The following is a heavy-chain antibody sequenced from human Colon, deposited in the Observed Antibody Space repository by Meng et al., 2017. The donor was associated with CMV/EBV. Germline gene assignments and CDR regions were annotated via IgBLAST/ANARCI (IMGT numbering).Heavy chain of an antibody. CDR2: ITTYGDK. J-gene: IGHJ4*02. Sequence: GGSLRLSCAASGFIFSNYVMTWVRQAPGKGLEWVSSITTYGDKYYADPVGGRFTISRDDSKRTLYLQMNSLEAEDTAVYYCSSWAPGWGQGTLVTVSS. D-gene: IGHD3-16*01. CDR3: SSWAPG. V-gene: IGHV3-23*01. CDR1: GFIFSNYV.